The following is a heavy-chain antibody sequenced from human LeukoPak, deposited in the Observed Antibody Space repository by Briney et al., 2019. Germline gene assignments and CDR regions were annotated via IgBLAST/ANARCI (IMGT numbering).Heavy chain of an antibody. V-gene: IGHV3-23*01. D-gene: IGHD6-19*01. CDR1: GFTFSTAS. J-gene: IGHJ4*02. CDR3: ARSSGWWSLDY. Sequence: PGGSLRLSCAASGFTFSTASLHWVRQAPGRGLEWVSAFDTGFGTYSPDSLRGGFTISRDNSKNTLFLQMNSLRAEDTAVYYCARSSGWWSLDYWGPGTLVTVSS. CDR2: FDTGFGT.